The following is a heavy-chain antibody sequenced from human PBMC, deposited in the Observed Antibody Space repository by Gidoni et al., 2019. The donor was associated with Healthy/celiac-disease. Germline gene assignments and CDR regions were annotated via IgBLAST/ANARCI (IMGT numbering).Heavy chain of an antibody. J-gene: IGHJ4*02. CDR2: INHSGST. V-gene: IGHV4-34*01. CDR1: GGSFSGYY. D-gene: IGHD6-19*01. CDR3: AREGSLTAVAGSEGFDY. Sequence: QVQLQQWGAGLLKPSETLSLTCAVYGGSFSGYYWSWIRQPPGKGLEWIGEINHSGSTNYNPSLKSRVTISVDTSKNQFSLKLSSVTAADTAVYYCAREGSLTAVAGSEGFDYWGQGTLVTVSS.